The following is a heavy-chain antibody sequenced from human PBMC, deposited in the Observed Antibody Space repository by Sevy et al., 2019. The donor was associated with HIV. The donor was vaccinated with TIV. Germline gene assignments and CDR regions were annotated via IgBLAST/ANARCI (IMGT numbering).Heavy chain of an antibody. CDR3: AKDGYDYGDTVRVLEY. CDR2: ISYDGRNR. J-gene: IGHJ4*02. Sequence: GGSLRLSCAASGFIFSAYGMHWVRQAPGKGLEWVAVISYDGRNRLYATYVKGRFTISRDNSKNTLNLQMNSLRGEDTAVYYCAKDGYDYGDTVRVLEYWGQGTLVTVSS. CDR1: GFIFSAYG. D-gene: IGHD4-17*01. V-gene: IGHV3-30*18.